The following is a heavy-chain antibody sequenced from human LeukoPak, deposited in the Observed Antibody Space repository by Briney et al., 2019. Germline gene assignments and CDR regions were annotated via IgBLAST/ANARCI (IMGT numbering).Heavy chain of an antibody. CDR3: ARGPGAFDY. V-gene: IGHV3-64*04. CDR2: MYSEGGT. J-gene: IGHJ4*02. CDR1: GFTFSSYA. Sequence: PGRSLRLSCAASGFTFSSYAMHWVRQAPGRGLEWVSVMYSEGGTNYADSVKGRFTISRDYLKNTLYLQMDSLRVEDTAVYYCARGPGAFDYWGQGTLVTVSS.